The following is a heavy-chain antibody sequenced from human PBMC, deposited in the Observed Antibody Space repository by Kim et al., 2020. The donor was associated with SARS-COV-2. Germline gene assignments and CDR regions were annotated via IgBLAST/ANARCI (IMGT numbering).Heavy chain of an antibody. CDR3: ARQEYYGSGSYWDAFDI. CDR1: GYSFTSYW. D-gene: IGHD3-10*01. CDR2: IYPGDSDT. J-gene: IGHJ3*02. V-gene: IGHV5-51*01. Sequence: GESLKISCKGSGYSFTSYWIGWVRQMPGKGLEWMGIIYPGDSDTRYSPSFQGQVTISADNSISTAYLQWSSLKASDTAMYYCARQEYYGSGSYWDAFDIWGQGTMVTVSS.